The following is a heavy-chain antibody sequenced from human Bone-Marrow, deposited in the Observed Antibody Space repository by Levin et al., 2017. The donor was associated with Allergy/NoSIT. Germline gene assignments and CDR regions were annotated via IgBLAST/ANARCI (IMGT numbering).Heavy chain of an antibody. CDR1: GFTFSSYS. Sequence: GGSLRLSCVASGFTFSSYSMNWVRQAPGKGLEWVSYIVSSGPTIYYADSVQGRFTISRDNAKNSLSLQMNSLRAEDTAVYYCARGYYYDNSADRYFDYWGQGTLVTVSS. CDR2: IVSSGPTI. V-gene: IGHV3-48*04. J-gene: IGHJ4*02. D-gene: IGHD3-22*01. CDR3: ARGYYYDNSADRYFDY.